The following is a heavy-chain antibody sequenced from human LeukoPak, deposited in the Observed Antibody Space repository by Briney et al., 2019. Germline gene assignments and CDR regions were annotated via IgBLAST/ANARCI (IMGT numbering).Heavy chain of an antibody. CDR1: GDSISIYY. Sequence: SKTLSLTCTVSGDSISIYYWNWIRQPAGKGLEWIGRIFTTGITNYNPSLKSRVTMSVDKSKNQFSLNLTSVTAADTAVYYCARESSGTYYNPLGYMDVWGKGTTVTVSS. V-gene: IGHV4-4*07. CDR2: IFTTGIT. J-gene: IGHJ6*03. D-gene: IGHD3-10*01. CDR3: ARESSGTYYNPLGYMDV.